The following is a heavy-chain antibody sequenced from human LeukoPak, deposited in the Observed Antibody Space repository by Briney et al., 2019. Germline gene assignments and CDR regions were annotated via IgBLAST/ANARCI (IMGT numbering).Heavy chain of an antibody. CDR3: AKVADSGSYPYYFDY. CDR2: IKQDGSEK. V-gene: IGHV3-7*03. CDR1: GFTFTAYW. Sequence: PGGSLRLSCAASGFTFTAYWMTRVRQAPGKGLEWVANIKQDGSEKYFVDSVKGRFTISRDNAKNSLSLQMNSLRAEDTAVYYCAKVADSGSYPYYFDYWGQGTLVTVSS. J-gene: IGHJ4*02. D-gene: IGHD1-26*01.